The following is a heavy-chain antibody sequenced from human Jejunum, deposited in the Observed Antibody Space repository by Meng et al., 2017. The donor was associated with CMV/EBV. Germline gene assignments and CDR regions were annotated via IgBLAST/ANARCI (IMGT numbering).Heavy chain of an antibody. CDR1: FNHYA. Sequence: FNHYAMTWVRQAPGKGLEWVSGFGANGDYINYADSVKGRFTISRDNSKNTLYLQMNSLRGEDTAVYYCAKSRGDFWSGYYHGMDVWGQGTTVTVSS. J-gene: IGHJ6*02. V-gene: IGHV3-23*01. CDR2: FGANGDYI. D-gene: IGHD3-3*01. CDR3: AKSRGDFWSGYYHGMDV.